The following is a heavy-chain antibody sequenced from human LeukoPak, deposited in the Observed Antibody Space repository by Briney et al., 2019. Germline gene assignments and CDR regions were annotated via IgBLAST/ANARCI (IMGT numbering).Heavy chain of an antibody. J-gene: IGHJ4*02. CDR1: GGSFSGYY. CDR3: ARGSWYNWNYGLDY. Sequence: SETLSLTCAVYGGSFSGYYWSWIRQPPGKGLEWIGEINHSGSTNYNPSLKSRVTISVDTSKNQLSLKLSSVTAADTAVYYCARGSWYNWNYGLDYWGQGTLVTVSS. D-gene: IGHD1-7*01. CDR2: INHSGST. V-gene: IGHV4-34*01.